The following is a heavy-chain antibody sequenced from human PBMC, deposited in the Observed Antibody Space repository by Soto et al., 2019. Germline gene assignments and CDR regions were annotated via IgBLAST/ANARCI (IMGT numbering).Heavy chain of an antibody. CDR3: AREGQRDTSGFQKVADY. D-gene: IGHD3-22*01. J-gene: IGHJ4*02. CDR2: SYYSGRT. Sequence: QVQLQESGPGLVKPSQTLSLTCSVSGASISSGDYYWSWIRQPPGKGLEWIGYSYYSGRTFYSPSLKSRLTISIDTSKNLFSLELTSVTAADSAVYYCAREGQRDTSGFQKVADYWGQGTLVTVSS. CDR1: GASISSGDYY. V-gene: IGHV4-30-4*01.